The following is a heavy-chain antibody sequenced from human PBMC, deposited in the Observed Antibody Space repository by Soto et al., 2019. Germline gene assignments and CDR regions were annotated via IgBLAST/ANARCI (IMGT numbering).Heavy chain of an antibody. CDR3: ARDPGIAAAGVDY. V-gene: IGHV1-69*08. CDR1: GGTFSSYT. J-gene: IGHJ4*02. Sequence: QVQLVQSGAEVKKPGSSVKVSCKASGGTFSSYTISWVRQAPGQGLEWMGRIIPILGIANYAQKFQGRVTITADKSTSTAYRELSSLRSEDTAVYDCARDPGIAAAGVDYWGQGTLVTVSS. CDR2: IIPILGIA. D-gene: IGHD6-13*01.